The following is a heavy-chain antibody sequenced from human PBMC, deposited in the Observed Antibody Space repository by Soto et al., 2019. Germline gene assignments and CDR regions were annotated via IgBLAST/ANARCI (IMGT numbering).Heavy chain of an antibody. V-gene: IGHV1-18*01. CDR2: INTYNGNT. J-gene: IGHJ4*02. CDR3: AKVQEKWSKFFDF. D-gene: IGHD2-15*01. Sequence: QVQLVQSVAEVKKPGASVKVSCKASGYTFTNYGVSWVRQAPGQGLEWMGWINTYNGNTNYAQKFQGRVTMTTDTSTSTAYMELRSLRSDDTAVYYCAKVQEKWSKFFDFWGQGALVTVSS. CDR1: GYTFTNYG.